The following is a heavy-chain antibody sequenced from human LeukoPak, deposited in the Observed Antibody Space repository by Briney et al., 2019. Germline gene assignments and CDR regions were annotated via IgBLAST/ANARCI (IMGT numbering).Heavy chain of an antibody. D-gene: IGHD3-10*01. Sequence: PGGSLRLSCAASGFTFSSYWMHWVRQAPGKGLVWVSRINTDGSSTSYADSVKDRFTISRDNAKNTLYLQMNSLRAEDTALYYCAKDILDYYGSGRPGIDYWGQGTLVTVSS. CDR2: INTDGSST. J-gene: IGHJ4*02. CDR1: GFTFSSYW. V-gene: IGHV3-74*01. CDR3: AKDILDYYGSGRPGIDY.